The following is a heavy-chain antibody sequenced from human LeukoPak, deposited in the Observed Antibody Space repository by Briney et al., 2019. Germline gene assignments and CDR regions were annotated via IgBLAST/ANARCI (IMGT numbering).Heavy chain of an antibody. D-gene: IGHD3-22*01. CDR3: ACTMIAAGAFDI. CDR2: IYHSGST. V-gene: IGHV4-39*07. Sequence: SETLSLTCTVSGGSISSSSYYWGWIRQPPGKGLEWIGSIYHSGSTYYNPSLKSRVTISVDTSKNQFSLKLSSVTAADTAVYYCACTMIAAGAFDIWGQGTMVTVSS. CDR1: GGSISSSSYY. J-gene: IGHJ3*02.